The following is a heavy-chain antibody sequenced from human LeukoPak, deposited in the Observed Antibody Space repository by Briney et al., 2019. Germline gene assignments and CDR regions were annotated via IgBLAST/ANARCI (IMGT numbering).Heavy chain of an antibody. CDR1: GGTFSSYA. Sequence: SVKVSCKASGGTFSSYAISWVRQAPGQGLEWMGGIIPIFGTANYAQKFQGRVTITADESTSTAYMELSSLRSEDTAVYYCARVVLLRHYDNSGYFFDYWGQGTLVTVSS. V-gene: IGHV1-69*13. J-gene: IGHJ4*02. CDR3: ARVVLLRHYDNSGYFFDY. CDR2: IIPIFGTA. D-gene: IGHD3-22*01.